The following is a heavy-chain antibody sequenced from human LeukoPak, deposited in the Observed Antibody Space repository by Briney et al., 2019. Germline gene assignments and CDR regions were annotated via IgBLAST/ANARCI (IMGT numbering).Heavy chain of an antibody. CDR1: GYTFTGYY. CDR3: ARGAQQWLVRCYFDY. CDR2: INPNSGGT. J-gene: IGHJ4*02. D-gene: IGHD6-19*01. Sequence: ASVKVSCKASGYTFTGYYMHWVRQAPGQGLEWMGRINPNSGGTNYAQKFQGRVTMTRDTSISTAYMELSRLRSDDTAVYYCARGAQQWLVRCYFDYWGQGTLVTVSS. V-gene: IGHV1-2*06.